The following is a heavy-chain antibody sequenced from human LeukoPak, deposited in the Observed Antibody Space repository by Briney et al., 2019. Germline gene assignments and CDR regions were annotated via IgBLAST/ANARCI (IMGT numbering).Heavy chain of an antibody. CDR3: ARDFNSYGSFDY. Sequence: GGSLRLSCAASGFTFSDHYMSWLRQAPGKGLEWVSYISSSGSTIYYADSVKGRFTISRDNAKNSLYLQMNSLRAEDTAVYYCARDFNSYGSFDYWGQGTLVTVSS. J-gene: IGHJ4*02. CDR2: ISSSGSTI. D-gene: IGHD5-18*01. CDR1: GFTFSDHY. V-gene: IGHV3-11*04.